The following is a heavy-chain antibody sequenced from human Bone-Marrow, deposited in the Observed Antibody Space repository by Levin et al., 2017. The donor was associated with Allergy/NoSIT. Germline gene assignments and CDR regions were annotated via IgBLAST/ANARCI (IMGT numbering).Heavy chain of an antibody. V-gene: IGHV4-31*03. D-gene: IGHD4-17*01. Sequence: SETLSLTCTVSGGSISSGGYDWTWIRQFPGKGLEYIASIYHSGNTNYNPSLKGRLTISMDTSKNQFSLKLSSVTDADTAVYYCARDPDYARAFDVWGQGTMVTVSS. CDR2: IYHSGNT. CDR3: ARDPDYARAFDV. CDR1: GGSISSGGYD. J-gene: IGHJ3*01.